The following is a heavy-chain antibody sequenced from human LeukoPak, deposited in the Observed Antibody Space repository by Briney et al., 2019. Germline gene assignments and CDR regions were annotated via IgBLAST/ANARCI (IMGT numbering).Heavy chain of an antibody. CDR2: IYPGDSDT. CDR3: ARMPYYDSSGYYYDC. D-gene: IGHD3-22*01. J-gene: IGHJ4*02. Sequence: GESLQISCKGSGYTFTTYWIGWVRQMPGKGLEWMGIIYPGDSDTRYSPSFKGLVTISADKSISTAYLQWSSLKASDTAMYYCARMPYYDSSGYYYDCWGQGTLVTVSS. V-gene: IGHV5-51*01. CDR1: GYTFTTYW.